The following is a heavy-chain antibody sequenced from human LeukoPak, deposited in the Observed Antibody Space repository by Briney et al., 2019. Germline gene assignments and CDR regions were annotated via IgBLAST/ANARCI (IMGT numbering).Heavy chain of an antibody. CDR1: GGTFSSCA. CDR2: INPNSGGT. Sequence: ASVKVSCKASGGTFSSCAISWVRQAPGQGLEWMGRINPNSGGTNYAQKFQGRVTMTRDTSIGTAYMELSRLRSDDTAVCYCARGGVITMVRGVMNVWGKGTTVTVSS. V-gene: IGHV1-2*06. D-gene: IGHD3-10*01. CDR3: ARGGVITMVRGVMNV. J-gene: IGHJ6*04.